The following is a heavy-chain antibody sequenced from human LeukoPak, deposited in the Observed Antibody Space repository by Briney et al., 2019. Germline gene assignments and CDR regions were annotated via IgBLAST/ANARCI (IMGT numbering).Heavy chain of an antibody. CDR2: IYPGDSDT. D-gene: IGHD3-22*01. J-gene: IGHJ4*02. Sequence: GESLKISWEGSGYSFTSYWIGWVRQMPGKGLEGMGIIYPGDSDTRYSPSFQGQVTISADKSISTAYLQGSSLKASDTAMYYCARAYDSSGYYYPYYFDYWGQGTLVTVSS. V-gene: IGHV5-51*01. CDR3: ARAYDSSGYYYPYYFDY. CDR1: GYSFTSYW.